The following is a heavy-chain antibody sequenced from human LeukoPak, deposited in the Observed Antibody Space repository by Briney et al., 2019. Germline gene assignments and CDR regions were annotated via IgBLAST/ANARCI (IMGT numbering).Heavy chain of an antibody. Sequence: ASVTVSCKASGYTFTIYGISWVRQAPGQGRERMGWISAYNGNTNYTQKLQGRGTISTDTATRTAYMEMRSVRWEETAVYDCERDSGRYFDWLSTTGQYYYYYMDVWGKGTTVTISS. J-gene: IGHJ6*03. D-gene: IGHD3-9*01. CDR1: GYTFTIYG. V-gene: IGHV1-18*01. CDR3: ERDSGRYFDWLSTTGQYYYYYMDV. CDR2: ISAYNGNT.